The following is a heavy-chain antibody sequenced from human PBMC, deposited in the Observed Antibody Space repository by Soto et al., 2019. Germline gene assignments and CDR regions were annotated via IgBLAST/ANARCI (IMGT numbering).Heavy chain of an antibody. J-gene: IGHJ4*02. CDR1: GCSISSGGYY. V-gene: IGHV4-31*03. D-gene: IGHD1-20*01. Sequence: TLSLTCTVAGCSISSGGYYWSWIRQHPGKGLEWIGYIYYSGSTYYNPSLKSRVTISVDTSKNQFSLKLSSVTAADTAVYYCARYQITGGCDYWGQGTLVTVSS. CDR2: IYYSGST. CDR3: ARYQITGGCDY.